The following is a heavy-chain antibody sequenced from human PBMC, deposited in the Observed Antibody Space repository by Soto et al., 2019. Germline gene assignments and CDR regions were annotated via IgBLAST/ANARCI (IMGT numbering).Heavy chain of an antibody. J-gene: IGHJ6*02. CDR2: INPNSGGT. Sequence: ASVKVSCKASGYTFTVYYMHWVLQSPLQWLDWMGCINPNSGGTNYAQKFQGRVTMTRDTSISTAYMELSRLRSDDTAVYYCAVPPQNYYDSSGYSGRYYYGMDVWGQGTTVTVSS. D-gene: IGHD3-22*01. CDR1: GYTFTVYY. V-gene: IGHV1-2*02. CDR3: AVPPQNYYDSSGYSGRYYYGMDV.